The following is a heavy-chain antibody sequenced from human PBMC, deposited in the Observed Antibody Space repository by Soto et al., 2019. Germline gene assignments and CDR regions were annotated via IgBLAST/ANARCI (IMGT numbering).Heavy chain of an antibody. Sequence: GGSLRLSCAASGFTFSSYGMHWVRQAPGKGLEWVAVIWYDGSNKYYADSVKGRFTISRDNSKNTLYMQMNRLRAEDTAVYYCARGRYDFWSGYYYYYYGMDVWGQGTTVTVSS. J-gene: IGHJ6*02. D-gene: IGHD3-3*01. CDR2: IWYDGSNK. CDR3: ARGRYDFWSGYYYYYYGMDV. CDR1: GFTFSSYG. V-gene: IGHV3-33*01.